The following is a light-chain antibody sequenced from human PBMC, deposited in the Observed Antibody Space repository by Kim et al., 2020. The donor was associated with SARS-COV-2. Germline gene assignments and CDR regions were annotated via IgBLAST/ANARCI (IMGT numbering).Light chain of an antibody. CDR2: MAS. V-gene: IGKV1-5*03. J-gene: IGKJ1*01. CDR3: QQYNDGSGT. CDR1: QSVGNW. Sequence: ASVGDRVTITCRASQSVGNWLAWYQHKPGEAPKLLIYMASHLENGVPSRFSGSGHGTEFTLTISSLQPDDFATYYCQQYNDGSGTFGQGTKVEIK.